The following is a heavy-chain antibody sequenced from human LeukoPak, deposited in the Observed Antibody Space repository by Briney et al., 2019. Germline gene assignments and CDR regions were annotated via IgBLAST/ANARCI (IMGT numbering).Heavy chain of an antibody. Sequence: PGGSLRLSCAASGFTFSSYGMSWVRQAPGKGLEWVSVIYSGGSTYYADSVKGRFTISRDNSKNTLYLQMNSLRAEDTAVYYCARGSYFDYWGQGTLVTVSS. J-gene: IGHJ4*02. CDR1: GFTFSSYG. CDR3: ARGSYFDY. V-gene: IGHV3-53*01. CDR2: IYSGGST.